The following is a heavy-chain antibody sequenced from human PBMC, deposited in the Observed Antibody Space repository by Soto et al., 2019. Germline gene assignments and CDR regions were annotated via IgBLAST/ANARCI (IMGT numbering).Heavy chain of an antibody. J-gene: IGHJ4*02. V-gene: IGHV4-31*01. CDR3: ARQYSSSWYYFDY. CDR2: IYYSGST. CDR1: GGSISSGGYY. D-gene: IGHD6-13*01. Sequence: QVQLQESGPGLVKPSQTLSLTCTVSGGSISSGGYYWSWIRQHPGKGLEWIGYIYYSGSTYYNPSLKSQVTISVDTSKNQFSLKLSSVTAADTAVYYCARQYSSSWYYFDYWGQGTLVTVSS.